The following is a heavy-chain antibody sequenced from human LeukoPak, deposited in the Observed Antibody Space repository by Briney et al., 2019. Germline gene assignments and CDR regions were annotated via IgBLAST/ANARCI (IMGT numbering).Heavy chain of an antibody. CDR1: GFTFSSYE. Sequence: GGALRLSCAASGFTFSSYEMNWVRQAPGRGLEWVSYISSSGSTIYYADSVKGRFTLSRDNAKNSLYLQMNSLRAEDTAVYYCAELGITMIGGVWGKGTTVTISS. CDR3: AELGITMIGGV. CDR2: ISSSGSTI. D-gene: IGHD3-10*02. V-gene: IGHV3-48*03. J-gene: IGHJ6*04.